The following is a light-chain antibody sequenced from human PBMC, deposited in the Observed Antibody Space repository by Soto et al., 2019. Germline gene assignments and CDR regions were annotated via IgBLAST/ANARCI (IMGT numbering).Light chain of an antibody. CDR3: LHRYNWPLT. CDR2: DAS. Sequence: EIVLTQSPATLSLSPGERATLSCRASQSVSSYLAWYQHKPGQAPRLLIYDASSRATGIPARFSGSGSGTDFPLTISRLEPEDFAVYYCLHRYNWPLTFGGGTKVEIK. CDR1: QSVSSY. J-gene: IGKJ4*01. V-gene: IGKV3-11*01.